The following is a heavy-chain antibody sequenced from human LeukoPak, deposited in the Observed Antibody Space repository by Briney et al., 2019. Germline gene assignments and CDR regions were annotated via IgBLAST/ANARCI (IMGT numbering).Heavy chain of an antibody. CDR2: IYYSGST. CDR1: GVSIRSIIYY. V-gene: IGHV4-39*07. CDR3: AREDNLFDY. Sequence: TSETLSLTCTVSGVSIRSIIYYCGWIRQPPGEGLEWIGSIYYSGSTYYKASIKSGVTISVDTLKNQFSLELSSVTAADTAVYYCAREDNLFDYWGQGTLVTVSS. J-gene: IGHJ4*02. D-gene: IGHD1-1*01.